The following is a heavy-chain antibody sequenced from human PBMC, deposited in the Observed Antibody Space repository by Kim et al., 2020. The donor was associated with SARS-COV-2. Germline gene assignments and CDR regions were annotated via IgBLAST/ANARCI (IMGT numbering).Heavy chain of an antibody. CDR2: IDPSDSYS. Sequence: GESLKISCKGSGYSFTNYWITWVRQMPGKGLEWMGKIDPSDSYSNYSPSFQGHVSISIDKSISTASLQWSSLKASDTAMYYCPNCRAGYNCDSFDIWGQG. D-gene: IGHD5-12*01. J-gene: IGHJ3*02. CDR1: GYSFTNYW. V-gene: IGHV5-10-1*01. CDR3: PNCRAGYNCDSFDI.